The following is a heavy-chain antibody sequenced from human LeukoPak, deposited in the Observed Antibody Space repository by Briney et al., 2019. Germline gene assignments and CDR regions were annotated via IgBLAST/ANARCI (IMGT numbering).Heavy chain of an antibody. D-gene: IGHD3-22*01. CDR3: ARVSGNDYYDSSGYYILYNWFDP. CDR2: IYYSGST. J-gene: IGHJ5*02. Sequence: SETLSLTCTVSGGSISSYYWSWIRQPPGKGLEWIGYIYYSGSTNYNPSLKSRVTISVDTSTNQFSLKFSSVTAADRAVYYCARVSGNDYYDSSGYYILYNWFDPWGQGTLVTVSS. V-gene: IGHV4-59*01. CDR1: GGSISSYY.